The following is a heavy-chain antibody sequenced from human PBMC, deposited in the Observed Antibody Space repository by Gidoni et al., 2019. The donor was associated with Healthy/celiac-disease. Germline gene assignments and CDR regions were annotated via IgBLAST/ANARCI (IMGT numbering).Heavy chain of an antibody. CDR2: IYYSGST. V-gene: IGHV4-59*01. CDR3: ARDGPAAGMDV. CDR1: GGSISSYY. D-gene: IGHD6-13*01. Sequence: QVQLQESGPGLVKPSETLSLTCTVSGGSISSYYWSCIRQPPGKGLEWIGYIYYSGSTHYNPSLKSRVTISVDTSKNQFSLKLSSVTAADTAVYYCARDGPAAGMDVWGQGTTVTVSS. J-gene: IGHJ6*02.